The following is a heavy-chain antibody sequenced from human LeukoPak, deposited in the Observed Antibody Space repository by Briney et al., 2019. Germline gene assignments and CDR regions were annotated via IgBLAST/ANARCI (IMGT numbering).Heavy chain of an antibody. CDR1: GGSISSSSYY. D-gene: IGHD6-19*01. Sequence: SETLSLTCTVSGGSISSSSYYWGWIRQPPGKGLEWIGSIYYSGSTYYNPSLKSRVTISVDTSKNQFSLKLSSVTAADTAVYYCARRSSGWYVTDYWGQGTLVTVSS. J-gene: IGHJ4*02. CDR2: IYYSGST. V-gene: IGHV4-39*07. CDR3: ARRSSGWYVTDY.